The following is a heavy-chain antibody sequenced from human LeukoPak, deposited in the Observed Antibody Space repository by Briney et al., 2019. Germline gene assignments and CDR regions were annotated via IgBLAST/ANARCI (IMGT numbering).Heavy chain of an antibody. D-gene: IGHD5-18*01. V-gene: IGHV3-53*01. CDR1: GFTVSSTY. Sequence: GGSLRLSCAGSGFTVSSTYMSWVRQAPRKGLEWASTTYYDGTTYSGDSVKGRFSISRDNSKNTLYLQMNSLRAEDTAVYYCASTGEGLRYSYGFGFNYWGQGTLVTVSS. CDR3: ASTGEGLRYSYGFGFNY. J-gene: IGHJ4*02. CDR2: TYYDGTT.